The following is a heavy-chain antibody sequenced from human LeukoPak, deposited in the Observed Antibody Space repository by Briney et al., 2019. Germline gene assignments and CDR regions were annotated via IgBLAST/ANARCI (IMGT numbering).Heavy chain of an antibody. J-gene: IGHJ4*02. D-gene: IGHD2-2*01. CDR3: ARHVGGTTYGY. V-gene: IGHV4-59*08. Sequence: SETLSLTCTVSGGSISSYYWSWIRQPPGKGLEWIGYVSYSGSTNYDPSLKSRVTISLGTSSNQFSLKLSSVTAADTAVYYCARHVGGTTYGYWGQGTLVTVSS. CDR2: VSYSGST. CDR1: GGSISSYY.